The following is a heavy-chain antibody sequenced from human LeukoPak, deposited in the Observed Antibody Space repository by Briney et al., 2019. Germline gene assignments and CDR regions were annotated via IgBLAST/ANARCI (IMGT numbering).Heavy chain of an antibody. CDR3: ARAYCGGDCAVGNY. CDR1: GYTFTDFH. D-gene: IGHD2-21*01. CDR2: INPDSGGT. V-gene: IGHV1-2*02. Sequence: GASVKVSCKASGYTFTDFHIHWVRQAPGQGLEWMAWINPDSGGTSHAQKFQGRVTMTRYTSTNTVYMELSRLTSDDTAVYYCARAYCGGDCAVGNYWGQGTLVTVSS. J-gene: IGHJ4*02.